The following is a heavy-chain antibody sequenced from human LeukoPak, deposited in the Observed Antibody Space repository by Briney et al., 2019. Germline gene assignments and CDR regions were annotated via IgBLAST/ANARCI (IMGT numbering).Heavy chain of an antibody. Sequence: GGSLRLSCAASGFTFSSYWMHWVRQAPGKGLVWDSRINSDGSSTSYADSVKGRFTISRDNAKNTLYLQMNSLRAEDTAVYYCARPYSSTGGDYWGQGTLVTVSS. D-gene: IGHD6-13*01. CDR3: ARPYSSTGGDY. CDR2: INSDGSST. V-gene: IGHV3-74*01. J-gene: IGHJ4*02. CDR1: GFTFSSYW.